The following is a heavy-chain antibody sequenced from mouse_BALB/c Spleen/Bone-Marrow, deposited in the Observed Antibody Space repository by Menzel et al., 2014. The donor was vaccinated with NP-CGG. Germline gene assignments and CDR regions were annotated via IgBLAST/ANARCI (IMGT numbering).Heavy chain of an antibody. CDR3: ASPIYYDYPLFAY. CDR2: IWAGGST. J-gene: IGHJ3*01. Sequence: VQRVESGPGLVAPSQSLSITCTVSGFSLTSYGVHWVRQPPGKGLEWLGVIWAGGSTNYNSALMSRLSISKDNSKNQVFLKMNSLQTDDTAMYYCASPIYYDYPLFAYWGQGTLVTVSA. D-gene: IGHD2-4*01. V-gene: IGHV2-9*02. CDR1: GFSLTSYG.